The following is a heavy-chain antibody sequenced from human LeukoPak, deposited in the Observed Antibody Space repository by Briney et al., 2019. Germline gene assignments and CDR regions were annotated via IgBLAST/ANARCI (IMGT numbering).Heavy chain of an antibody. CDR3: VRDGGVSGYDLLDY. CDR2: INQDGSEE. J-gene: IGHJ4*02. Sequence: GGFLRLSCAASGFTFSNYWMTWVRQAPGKGLEWVAHINQDGSEEHYMDSVKARFTISRDNAKNSLSLQMNSLRAEDTAVYYCVRDGGVSGYDLLDYWGRGTLVTVSS. V-gene: IGHV3-7*01. D-gene: IGHD5-12*01. CDR1: GFTFSNYW.